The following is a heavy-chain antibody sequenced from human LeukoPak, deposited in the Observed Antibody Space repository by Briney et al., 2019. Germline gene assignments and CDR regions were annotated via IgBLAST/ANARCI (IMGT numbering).Heavy chain of an antibody. D-gene: IGHD2-8*01. Sequence: ASVKVSCEASGYTFTSYDINWVRQATGQGLEWMGWMNPNSGNTGYAQKFQGRVTMTRNTSISTAYMELSSLRSEDTAVYYCARDCTNRFCYYGMDVWGQGTTVTVSS. CDR2: MNPNSGNT. CDR3: ARDCTNRFCYYGMDV. V-gene: IGHV1-8*01. CDR1: GYTFTSYD. J-gene: IGHJ6*02.